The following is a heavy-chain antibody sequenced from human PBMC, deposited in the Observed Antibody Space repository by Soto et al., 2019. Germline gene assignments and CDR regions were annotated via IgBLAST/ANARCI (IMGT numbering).Heavy chain of an antibody. CDR3: ASNYGSGYRAFAS. J-gene: IGHJ4*02. V-gene: IGHV1-69*02. Sequence: QVQLVQAGAEVKSAGSSVKVSCKASGGTFNFYSINWVRQAPGLGLEWVGRVNPILSMSNYAQRFQGRVTMTAEKSTGTAYMDLRSLRSEDTAIYSCASNYGSGYRAFASWGQGALVTVSS. D-gene: IGHD3-10*01. CDR2: VNPILSMS. CDR1: GGTFNFYS.